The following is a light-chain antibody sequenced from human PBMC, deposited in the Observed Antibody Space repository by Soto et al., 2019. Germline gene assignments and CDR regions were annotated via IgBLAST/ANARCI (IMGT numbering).Light chain of an antibody. CDR3: CSYAGSSTFPYV. V-gene: IGLV2-23*02. Sequence: QSVLTQPASVSGSPGQSITISCTGTSSDVGSYNLVSWYQQHPGKAPKLMIYEVSKRPSGVSNRFSGSKSGNTASLTISGLQAEDEADYHCCSYAGSSTFPYVFGTGTKVTVL. CDR2: EVS. CDR1: SSDVGSYNL. J-gene: IGLJ1*01.